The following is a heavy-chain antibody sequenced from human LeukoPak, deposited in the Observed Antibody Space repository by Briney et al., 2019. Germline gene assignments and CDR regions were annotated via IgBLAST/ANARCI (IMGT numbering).Heavy chain of an antibody. CDR2: ISSSTSYI. D-gene: IGHD6-19*01. V-gene: IGHV3-21*01. J-gene: IGHJ4*02. CDR1: GFTFSSYS. Sequence: GGSLRLSCAASGFTFSSYSMNWVRQAPGKGLEWVSSISSSTSYIYYADSVRGRFTISRDNAKNSLYLQMNSLRAEDTAVYYCASGYSSGRYPFDYWGQGTLVTVSS. CDR3: ASGYSSGRYPFDY.